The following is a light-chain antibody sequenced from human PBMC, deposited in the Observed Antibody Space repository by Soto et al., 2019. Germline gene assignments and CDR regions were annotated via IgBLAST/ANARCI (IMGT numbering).Light chain of an antibody. CDR1: SSDVGGYNY. Sequence: QLVLTQPRSVSGSPGQSVTISCTGTSSDVGGYNYVSWYQHHPGKAPKLMIYDVSKRPSGVPDRFSGSKSGNTASLTISGLQAEDEADYYCCSYAGSYPVVFGTGTKLTVL. CDR2: DVS. CDR3: CSYAGSYPVV. V-gene: IGLV2-11*01. J-gene: IGLJ1*01.